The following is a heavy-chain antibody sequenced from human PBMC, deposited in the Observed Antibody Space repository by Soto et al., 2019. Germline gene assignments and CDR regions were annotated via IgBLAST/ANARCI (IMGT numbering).Heavy chain of an antibody. CDR1: GFTFSSYA. J-gene: IGHJ6*02. CDR2: ISGSGGSI. V-gene: IGHV3-23*01. Sequence: GGSLRLSCAASGFTFSSYAMSWVRQSPGKGLEWVSAISGSGGSIYYADSVKGRFTISRDNAKNSLYLQMNSLRAEDTAVYYCARSFTIFGVVNYYGMDVWGQGTTVTVSS. CDR3: ARSFTIFGVVNYYGMDV. D-gene: IGHD3-3*01.